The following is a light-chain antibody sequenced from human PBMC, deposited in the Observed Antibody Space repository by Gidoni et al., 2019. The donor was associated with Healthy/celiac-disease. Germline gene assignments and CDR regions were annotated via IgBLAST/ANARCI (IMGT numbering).Light chain of an antibody. CDR2: AAS. CDR3: QKYNSAPPGT. CDR1: QGISNY. J-gene: IGKJ1*01. V-gene: IGKV1-27*01. Sequence: DPHVTPSPSSLSASVGDRVTITCRASQGISNYLALYQQKPGKVPKLLIYAASTLQSGVPSRFSGSGSGTDFTLTISSLQPEDVATYYCQKYNSAPPGTFGQGTKVEIK.